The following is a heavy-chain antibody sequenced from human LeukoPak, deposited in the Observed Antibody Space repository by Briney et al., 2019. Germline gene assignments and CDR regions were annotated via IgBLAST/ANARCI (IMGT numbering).Heavy chain of an antibody. Sequence: SETLCLTCAATRVSISRSNYNWGWVRQTQGQGLEWIGSIYYSGSTYYNPSLKSRVTISVDTSKNQYSLKLSSVTAADTAVYYCARDLSGYYYYHMDVWGKGTTVTVSS. CDR3: ARDLSGYYYYHMDV. CDR2: IYYSGST. D-gene: IGHD3-9*01. J-gene: IGHJ6*03. V-gene: IGHV4-39*02. CDR1: RVSISRSNYN.